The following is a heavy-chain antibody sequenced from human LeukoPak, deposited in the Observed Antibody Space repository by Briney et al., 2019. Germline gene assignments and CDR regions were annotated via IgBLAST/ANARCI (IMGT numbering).Heavy chain of an antibody. J-gene: IGHJ5*02. Sequence: SSETLSLTCTVSGGSISSYYWSWIRQPPGKGLEWIGEINHSGSTNYNPSLKSRVTISVDTSKNQFSLKLSSVTAADTAVYYCARDLRGYSYGGPRGWFDPWGQGTLVTVSS. CDR1: GGSISSYY. CDR3: ARDLRGYSYGGPRGWFDP. CDR2: INHSGST. D-gene: IGHD5-18*01. V-gene: IGHV4-34*01.